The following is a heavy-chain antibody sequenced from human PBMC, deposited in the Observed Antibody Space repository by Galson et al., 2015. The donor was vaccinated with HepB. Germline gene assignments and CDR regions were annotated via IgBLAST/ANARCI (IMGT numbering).Heavy chain of an antibody. CDR3: TRQTNWGSDY. Sequence: SLRLSCAASGFTFSGSAMHWVRQASGKGLEWVGRIRSKANSYATAYAASVKGRFTISRDDSKNTAYLQMNSLKTEDTAVYNCTRQTNWGSDYWGQGTLVTVSS. J-gene: IGHJ4*02. CDR1: GFTFSGSA. V-gene: IGHV3-73*01. D-gene: IGHD7-27*01. CDR2: IRSKANSYAT.